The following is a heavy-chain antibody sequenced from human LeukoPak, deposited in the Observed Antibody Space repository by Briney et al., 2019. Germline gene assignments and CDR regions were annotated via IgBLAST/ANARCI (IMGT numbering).Heavy chain of an antibody. CDR1: GYSFTSYW. V-gene: IGHV5-51*01. D-gene: IGHD3-9*01. CDR2: IYPGDSDT. J-gene: IGHJ4*02. CDR3: ARADPDILNGYLPLVFDY. Sequence: GESLKISCKGSGYSFTSYWIGWVRQMPGKGLEWMGIIYPGDSDTRYSPSFQGQVTISADKSISTAYLQWSSLKASDTAMYYCARADPDILNGYLPLVFDYWGQGTLVTVSS.